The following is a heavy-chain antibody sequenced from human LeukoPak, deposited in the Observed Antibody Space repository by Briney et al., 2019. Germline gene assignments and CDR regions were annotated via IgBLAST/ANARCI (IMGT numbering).Heavy chain of an antibody. Sequence: PGGSLRLSCAASGFTFSNYWMSWVRQAPGKGLEWVANIKQDGSEKYYVDSVKGRSTTSRDNAKNSLYLQMNSLRAEDTAVYYCASGQQLGYWGQGTLVTVSS. CDR3: ASGQQLGY. V-gene: IGHV3-7*01. CDR2: IKQDGSEK. J-gene: IGHJ4*02. D-gene: IGHD6-6*01. CDR1: GFTFSNYW.